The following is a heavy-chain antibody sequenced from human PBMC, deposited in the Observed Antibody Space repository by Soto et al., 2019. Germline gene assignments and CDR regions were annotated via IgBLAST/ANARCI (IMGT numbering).Heavy chain of an antibody. CDR1: GFTFSSYA. CDR2: ISYDGSNK. J-gene: IGHJ6*02. CDR3: ARDLSSPYYYGMDV. Sequence: GGSRRLSCAASGFTFSSYAMHWVRQAPGKGLEWVAVISYDGSNKYYADSVKGRFTISRDNSKNTLYLQMNSLRAEDTAVYYCARDLSSPYYYGMDVWGQGTTVTVSS. V-gene: IGHV3-30-3*01.